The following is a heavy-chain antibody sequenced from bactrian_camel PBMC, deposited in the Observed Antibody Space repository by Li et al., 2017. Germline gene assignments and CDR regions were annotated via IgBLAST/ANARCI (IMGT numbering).Heavy chain of an antibody. CDR2: VDSEGTT. Sequence: HVQLVESGGGSAQAGGSLRLSCAASEYTSYFYSLSMAWFRQAPGKEREGVAAVDSEGTTFYSASVKGRFTVSRSNAEDTLFLQMNNLKPEDTAMYFCAADLAPERVGIGVGLQIRTTNGAGVPRSPSP. CDR3: AADLAPERVGIGVGLQIRTT. D-gene: IGHD3*01. V-gene: IGHV3S55*01. CDR1: EYTSYFYSLS. J-gene: IGHJ4*01.